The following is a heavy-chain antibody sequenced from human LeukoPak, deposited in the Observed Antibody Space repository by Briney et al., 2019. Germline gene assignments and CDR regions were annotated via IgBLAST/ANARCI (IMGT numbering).Heavy chain of an antibody. Sequence: EPSETLSLTCTVSGDSISINYNWGWIGQPPGKGLEWIGSIFYSGATYYSPSLKSRVTISVDTSKNQFSLKLSSMTAADTAVYYCVRHRQWLLFPDYWGQGTLVTVSS. CDR1: GDSISINYN. CDR3: VRHRQWLLFPDY. V-gene: IGHV4-39*01. D-gene: IGHD6-19*01. CDR2: IFYSGAT. J-gene: IGHJ4*02.